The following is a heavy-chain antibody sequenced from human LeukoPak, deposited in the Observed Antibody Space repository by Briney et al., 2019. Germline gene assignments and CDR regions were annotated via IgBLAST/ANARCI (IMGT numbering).Heavy chain of an antibody. CDR1: GFTFSNCG. D-gene: IGHD6-19*01. V-gene: IGHV3-23*01. CDR2: VNENGRNT. CDR3: TKGDGGSYPIDY. J-gene: IGHJ4*02. Sequence: GGSLRLSCAASGFTFSNCGMSWVRQAPGKGLEWVSTVNENGRNTHYADSVKGRFTISRDNSKNTLLLQMSSLRADDTALYYCTKGDGGSYPIDYWGQGTLVIVSS.